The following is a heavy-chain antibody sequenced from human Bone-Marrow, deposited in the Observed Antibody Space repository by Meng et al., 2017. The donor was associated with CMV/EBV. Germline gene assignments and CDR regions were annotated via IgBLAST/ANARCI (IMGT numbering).Heavy chain of an antibody. D-gene: IGHD2-2*02. V-gene: IGHV1-2*02. CDR2: INPNSGGT. CDR1: GYTFTGYY. Sequence: ASVKVSCKASGYTFTGYYMHWVRQAPGQGLEWMGWINPNSGGTNYAQKFQGRVTMTRDTSISTAYMELSRLRSDDTAVYYCARDIVVVPAAIPLRPYYVMDVWGQGTTVTVSS. CDR3: ARDIVVVPAAIPLRPYYVMDV. J-gene: IGHJ6*02.